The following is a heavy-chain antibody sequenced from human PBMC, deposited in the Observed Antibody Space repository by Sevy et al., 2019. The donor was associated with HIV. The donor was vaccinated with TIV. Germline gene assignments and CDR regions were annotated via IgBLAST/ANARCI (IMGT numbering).Heavy chain of an antibody. Sequence: GGSLRLSCAGSGFSFKNVWMTWVRQTPGKGLEWVGHAKRKSDGGSIDYGSPVNGRFTISRDDSKDMLYLQMSSLKTEDTGVHYCATVLGAGAAGAFEIWGQGTMVTVSS. CDR1: GFSFKNVW. CDR2: AKRKSDGGSI. J-gene: IGHJ3*02. V-gene: IGHV3-15*01. CDR3: ATVLGAGAAGAFEI. D-gene: IGHD1-26*01.